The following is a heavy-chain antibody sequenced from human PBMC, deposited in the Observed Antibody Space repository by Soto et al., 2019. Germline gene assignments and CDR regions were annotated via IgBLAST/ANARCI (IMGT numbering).Heavy chain of an antibody. CDR3: ARSGSSAYKDYYYYYMDV. J-gene: IGHJ6*03. V-gene: IGHV1-69*02. CDR2: IIPILGIA. CDR1: GGTFSSYT. Sequence: QVQLVQSGAEVKKPGSSVKVSCKASGGTFSSYTISWVRQAPGQGLEWMGRIIPILGIANYAQKFQGRVTITADKSTSTAYMELSSLRSEDTAAYYCARSGSSAYKDYYYYYMDVWGKGTTVTVSS. D-gene: IGHD6-6*01.